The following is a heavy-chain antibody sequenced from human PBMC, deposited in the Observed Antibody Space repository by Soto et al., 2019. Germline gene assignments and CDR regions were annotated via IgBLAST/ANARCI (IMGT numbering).Heavy chain of an antibody. CDR2: ISVTGDT. CDR3: AKSLNTATSFDY. CDR1: GFTFSSCA. V-gene: IGHV3-23*01. J-gene: IGHJ4*02. Sequence: EGQLLESGGGLVQPGGSLRLSCAASGFTFSSCAMNWVRQAPGKGPEWVSHISVTGDTYYADSVKGRFTISRDNSKNTLFLQMNSLRADDTAVYYCAKSLNTATSFDYWGQGTPVTVSS.